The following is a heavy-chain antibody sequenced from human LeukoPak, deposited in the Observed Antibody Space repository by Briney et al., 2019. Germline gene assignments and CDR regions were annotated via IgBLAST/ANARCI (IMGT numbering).Heavy chain of an antibody. J-gene: IGHJ5*02. CDR1: GFTFTNYW. CDR2: INSGRTVT. Sequence: PGGSLRLSCAASGFTFTNYWMHWVRQAPGKGLVWVSRINSGRTVTNYADSVKGRFTISRDNAKNTLYLQMNSLRAEDTAVYYCARDFYASGTYYNPNWFDPWGQGTLVTVSS. V-gene: IGHV3-74*01. D-gene: IGHD3-10*01. CDR3: ARDFYASGTYYNPNWFDP.